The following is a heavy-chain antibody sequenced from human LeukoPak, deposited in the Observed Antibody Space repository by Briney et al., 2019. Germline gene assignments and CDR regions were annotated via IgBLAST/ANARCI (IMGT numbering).Heavy chain of an antibody. CDR2: IRGSGGST. Sequence: GGSLRLSCAASGFTFSSYAMSWVRQAPGKGLEWVSAIRGSGGSTYYADSVKGRFTISRDNSKDTPYLQMNSLRAEDTAVYYCARVGIVVVPAANWFDPWGQGTLVTVSS. CDR1: GFTFSSYA. J-gene: IGHJ5*02. D-gene: IGHD2-2*01. CDR3: ARVGIVVVPAANWFDP. V-gene: IGHV3-23*01.